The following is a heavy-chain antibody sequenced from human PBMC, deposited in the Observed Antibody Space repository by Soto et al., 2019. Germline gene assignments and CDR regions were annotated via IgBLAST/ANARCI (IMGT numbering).Heavy chain of an antibody. CDR1: GFTFGSYA. D-gene: IGHD2-21*02. Sequence: QVQLVESGGGVVQPGRSLRLSCAASGFTFGSYAMHWVRQAPGKGLEGGAVISYDGSNKYYADSVKGRFTISRDNSKNTLYLQMNSLRAEDTAVYYCAKPTAYCGGDCWGGYFDYWGQGTLVTVSS. CDR3: AKPTAYCGGDCWGGYFDY. V-gene: IGHV3-30*18. CDR2: ISYDGSNK. J-gene: IGHJ4*02.